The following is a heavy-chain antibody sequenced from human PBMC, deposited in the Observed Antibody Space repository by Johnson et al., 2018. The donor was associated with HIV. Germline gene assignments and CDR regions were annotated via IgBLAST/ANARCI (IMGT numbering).Heavy chain of an antibody. J-gene: IGHJ3*02. D-gene: IGHD3-22*01. CDR3: AKDLSSGYLMGAFDI. CDR1: GFTFSSYA. CDR2: INWNGVST. Sequence: VQLVESGGGVVQPERSLRLSCAASGFTFSSYAMSWVRQAPGKGLEWVSGINWNGVSTAYADSVKGRCTISRDNSKNTLYLQMNSLRAEDTAVYYCAKDLSSGYLMGAFDIWGQGTMVTVSS. V-gene: IGHV3-23*04.